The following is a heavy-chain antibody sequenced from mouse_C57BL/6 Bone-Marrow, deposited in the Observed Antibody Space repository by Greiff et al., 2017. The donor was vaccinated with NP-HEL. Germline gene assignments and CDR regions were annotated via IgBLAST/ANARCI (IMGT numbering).Heavy chain of an antibody. CDR3: ARYYDGYSSAWFAY. Sequence: QVQLQQSGPELVKPGASVKISCKASGYAFSSSWMNWVKQRPGKGLEWIGRIYPGDGDTNYNGKFKGEATLTADKSSSTAYMQLSSLTSEDSAVYFCARYYDGYSSAWFAYWGQGTLVTVSA. CDR1: GYAFSSSW. D-gene: IGHD2-3*01. J-gene: IGHJ3*01. V-gene: IGHV1-82*01. CDR2: IYPGDGDT.